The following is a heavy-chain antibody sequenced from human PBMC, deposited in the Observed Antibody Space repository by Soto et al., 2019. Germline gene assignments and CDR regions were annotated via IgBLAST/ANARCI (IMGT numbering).Heavy chain of an antibody. CDR3: ARDLLAGQQLVIPWFHP. CDR1: GFTLSDHY. J-gene: IGHJ5*02. D-gene: IGHD1-26*01. CDR2: SRDKAQGYST. Sequence: GGSLRLSCAGSGFTLSDHYIDWVRQAPGKGLEWVGRSRDKAQGYSTEHAASVKGRFTTSRDDSKNSVYLQMNSLSVEDTAVYYCARDLLAGQQLVIPWFHPWGQGTLVTVSS. V-gene: IGHV3-72*01.